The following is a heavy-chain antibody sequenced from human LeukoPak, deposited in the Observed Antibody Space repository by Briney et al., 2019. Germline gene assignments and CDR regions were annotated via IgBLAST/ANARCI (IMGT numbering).Heavy chain of an antibody. CDR1: GFTVTSNY. V-gene: IGHV3-66*01. D-gene: IGHD3-10*01. CDR2: IYSGGST. J-gene: IGHJ3*01. Sequence: PGGSLRLSCAASGFTVTSNYMSWVRQAPGKGLGWVSVIYSGGSTFYADSVKGRFTISRDNSKNTVYLQMNSLRAEDTAVYYCAREDYYGSGSWDWGQGTMVTVSS. CDR3: AREDYYGSGSWD.